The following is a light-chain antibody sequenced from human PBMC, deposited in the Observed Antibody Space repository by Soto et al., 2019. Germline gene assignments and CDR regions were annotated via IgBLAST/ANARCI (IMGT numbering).Light chain of an antibody. Sequence: SYELTQPPSVSVAPGQTATITCGGPNIGSRSVHWYQLKPRQAPVLVVFDDSDRPSGIPERFSGSNSGNTATLTISGLQAEDEAEYYCGSYGGSYNLVFGGGTKVTVL. CDR3: GSYGGSYNLV. J-gene: IGLJ3*02. CDR1: NIGSRS. CDR2: DDS. V-gene: IGLV3-21*02.